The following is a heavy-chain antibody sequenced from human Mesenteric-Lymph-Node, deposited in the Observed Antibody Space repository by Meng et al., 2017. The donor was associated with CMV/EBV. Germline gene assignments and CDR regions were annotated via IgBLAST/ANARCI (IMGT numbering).Heavy chain of an antibody. CDR2: ISRSSYYT. CDR3: ARARYFDLKYYFDY. J-gene: IGHJ4*02. V-gene: IGHV3-21*01. D-gene: IGHD3-9*01. Sequence: GGSLRLSCAASGFTFSGYSMNWVRQAPGKGLEWVSSISRSSYYTYYADSVKGRFTISRDNAKNSLYLQMNSLRAEDTAVYYCARARYFDLKYYFDYWGQGTLVTVSS. CDR1: GFTFSGYS.